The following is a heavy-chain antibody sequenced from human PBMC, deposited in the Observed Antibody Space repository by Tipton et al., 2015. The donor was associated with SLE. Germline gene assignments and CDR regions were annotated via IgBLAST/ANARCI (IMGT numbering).Heavy chain of an antibody. CDR2: INWNGGST. J-gene: IGHJ3*02. V-gene: IGHV3-20*04. CDR1: GFTFDDYG. Sequence: QLVQSGGGVVRPGGSLRLSCAASGFTFDDYGMSWVRQAPGKGLEWVSGINWNGGSTGYADSVKGRFTISRDNAKNSLYLQMNSLRAEDTALYYCAREGYYNFWSGYYGDAFDIWGQGTMVTVSS. D-gene: IGHD3-3*01. CDR3: AREGYYNFWSGYYGDAFDI.